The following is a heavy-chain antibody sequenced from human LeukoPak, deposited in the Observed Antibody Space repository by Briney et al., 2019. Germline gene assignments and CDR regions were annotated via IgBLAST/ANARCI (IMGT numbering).Heavy chain of an antibody. J-gene: IGHJ4*02. CDR3: AKDGRNFGVVPKDVSDY. V-gene: IGHV3-30*02. Sequence: GGSLRLSCAASGFTFSSYGVHWVRQAPGKGLEWVAFIRYDGSNKYYADSVKGRFTISRDNSKNTLYLQMNSLRAEDTAVYYCAKDGRNFGVVPKDVSDYWGQGTLVTVSS. D-gene: IGHD3-3*02. CDR1: GFTFSSYG. CDR2: IRYDGSNK.